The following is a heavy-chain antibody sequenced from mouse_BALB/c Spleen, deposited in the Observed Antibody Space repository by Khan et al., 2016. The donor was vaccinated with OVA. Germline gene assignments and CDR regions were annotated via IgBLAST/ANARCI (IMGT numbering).Heavy chain of an antibody. V-gene: IGHV9-3-1*01. D-gene: IGHD2-10*01. CDR1: GYTFTNYG. CDR3: ERPPYFSYVMGY. Sequence: QIQLVQSGPELKKPGETVKISCKASGYTFTNYGMNWVNQAPGKGLKWMGWLNTYTGEPTYADDFKGRFAFSLETSASTAYLQSNNLKNEDTATYFWERPPYFSYVMGYWGQGTSVTVSA. J-gene: IGHJ4*01. CDR2: LNTYTGEP.